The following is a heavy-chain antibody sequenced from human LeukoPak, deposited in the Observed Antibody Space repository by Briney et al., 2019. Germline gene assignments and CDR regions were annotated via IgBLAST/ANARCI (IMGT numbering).Heavy chain of an antibody. CDR3: ARERRRTPSTYGSGSYSLPY. CDR1: GFTFSSYG. D-gene: IGHD3-10*01. CDR2: ISYDGSNK. J-gene: IGHJ4*02. V-gene: IGHV3-30*03. Sequence: GGSLRLSCAASGFTFSSYGMHWVRQAPGKGLEWVAVISYDGSNKYYADSVKGRFTISRDNSKNTLYLQMNSLRAEDTAVYYCARERRRTPSTYGSGSYSLPYRGQGTLVTVSS.